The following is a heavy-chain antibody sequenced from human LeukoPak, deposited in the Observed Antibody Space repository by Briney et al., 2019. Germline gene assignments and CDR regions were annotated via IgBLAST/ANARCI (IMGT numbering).Heavy chain of an antibody. J-gene: IGHJ1*01. Sequence: GGSLRLSCAASGFTFSGAWMHWVRQAPGKGLVWVSRINNDGTTTMYADSVKGRFTLSRDNAKNTLYLQMNSLRAEDTAVYYCARVSGPGMNEYFHLWGQGTLGTVSS. V-gene: IGHV3-74*03. D-gene: IGHD3-10*01. CDR3: ARVSGPGMNEYFHL. CDR2: INNDGTTT. CDR1: GFTFSGAW.